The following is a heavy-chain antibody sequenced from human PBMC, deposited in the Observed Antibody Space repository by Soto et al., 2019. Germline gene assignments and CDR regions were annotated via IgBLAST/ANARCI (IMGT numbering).Heavy chain of an antibody. CDR1: GYTFTGYY. D-gene: IGHD3-10*01. V-gene: IGHV1-2*04. CDR3: ARALYGSGSYYNYYYYGMDV. Sequence: ASVKVSCKASGYTFTGYYMHWVRQAPGQGLEWMGWINPNSGGTNYAQKFQGWVTMTRDTSISTAYMELSRLRSDDTAVYYCARALYGSGSYYNYYYYGMDVRAQRTTVTVSS. J-gene: IGHJ6*02. CDR2: INPNSGGT.